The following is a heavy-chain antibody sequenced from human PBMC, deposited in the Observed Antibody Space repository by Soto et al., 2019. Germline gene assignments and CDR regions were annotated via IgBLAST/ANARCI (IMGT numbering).Heavy chain of an antibody. CDR1: GFSFSNYG. Sequence: PGGSLRLSCAASGFSFSNYGMHWVRLAPGKGLEWVAAIWYDGSNKYYADSVNGRFTISRDNSKNTLYLQMNGLRAEDTAVYYCARDRSSSHPNYFDYWGQGTLVTVSS. CDR2: IWYDGSNK. CDR3: ARDRSSSHPNYFDY. V-gene: IGHV3-33*01. J-gene: IGHJ4*02. D-gene: IGHD6-6*01.